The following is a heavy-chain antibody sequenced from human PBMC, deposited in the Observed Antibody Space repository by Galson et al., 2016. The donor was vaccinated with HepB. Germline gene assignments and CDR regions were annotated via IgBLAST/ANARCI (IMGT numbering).Heavy chain of an antibody. Sequence: SLRLSCAPSGFSVSNNYMNWVRQAPGKGLEWVSVIYSGDYTYYADSVKGRFTISRDNSKSTVNLHMNSLRPEDTAVYYCARDLGGYSGYGGNYFGMDVWGQGTTVTVS. CDR2: IYSGDYT. V-gene: IGHV3-53*05. CDR1: GFSVSNNY. J-gene: IGHJ6*02. CDR3: ARDLGGYSGYGGNYFGMDV. D-gene: IGHD5-12*01.